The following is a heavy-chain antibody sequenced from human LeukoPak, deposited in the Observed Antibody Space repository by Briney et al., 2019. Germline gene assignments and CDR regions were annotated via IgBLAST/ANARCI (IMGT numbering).Heavy chain of an antibody. CDR3: ARFEASAYYYNRDWFDP. V-gene: IGHV4-59*01. Sequence: SETLSLTCTVSGGSISSYYWSWIRQPPGKGLEWIGYIYYSGSTNYNPSLKSRVTISVDTSKNQFSLKLSSVTAAGTAVYYCARFEASAYYYNRDWFDPWGQGTLVTVSS. CDR1: GGSISSYY. J-gene: IGHJ5*02. CDR2: IYYSGST. D-gene: IGHD2/OR15-2a*01.